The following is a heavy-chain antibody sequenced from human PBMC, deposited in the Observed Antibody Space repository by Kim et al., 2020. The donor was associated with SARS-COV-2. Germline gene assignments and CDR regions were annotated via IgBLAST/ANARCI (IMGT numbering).Heavy chain of an antibody. CDR2: ISSSSSYI. D-gene: IGHD3-22*01. V-gene: IGHV3-21*01. CDR3: ARDFARGVVVITPYYYYYGMDV. Sequence: GGSLRLSCAASGFTFSSYSMNWVRQAPGKGLEWVSSISSSSSYIYYADSVKGRFTISRDNAKNSLYLQMNSLRAEDTAVYYCARDFARGVVVITPYYYYYGMDVWGQGTTVTVSS. J-gene: IGHJ6*02. CDR1: GFTFSSYS.